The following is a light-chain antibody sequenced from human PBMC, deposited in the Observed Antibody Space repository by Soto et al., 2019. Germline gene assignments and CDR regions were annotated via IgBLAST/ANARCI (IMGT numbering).Light chain of an antibody. V-gene: IGKV4-1*01. CDR2: WAS. Sequence: DIVMTQSPDSLAVSLGERATINCKSSQSVLYSSNNKNYLAWYQQKPGQPPKLLVYWASSRESGVPDRFSGSGSETDFTLTISSLQAEDVAVYYCQQYYRARTFGLGTQVEIK. J-gene: IGKJ1*01. CDR1: QSVLYSSNNKNY. CDR3: QQYYRART.